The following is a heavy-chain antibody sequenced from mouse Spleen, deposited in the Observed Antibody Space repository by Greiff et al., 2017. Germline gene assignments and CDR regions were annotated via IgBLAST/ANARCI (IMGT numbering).Heavy chain of an antibody. CDR3: ARGLGRGRYYFDY. D-gene: IGHD4-1*01. CDR1: GYTFTSYW. Sequence: VQLQQSGAELAKPGASVKMSCKASGYTFTSYWMHWVKQRPGQGLEWIGYINPSTGYTEYNQKFKDKATLTADKSSSTAYMQLSSLTSEDSAVYYCARGLGRGRYYFDYWGQGTTLTVSS. V-gene: IGHV1-7*01. CDR2: INPSTGYT. J-gene: IGHJ2*01.